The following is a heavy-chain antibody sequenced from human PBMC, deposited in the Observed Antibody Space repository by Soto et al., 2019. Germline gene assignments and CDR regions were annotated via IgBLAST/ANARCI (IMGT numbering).Heavy chain of an antibody. J-gene: IGHJ4*02. CDR3: ARHRPGPYDY. D-gene: IGHD2-8*02. Sequence: QVQLQESGPGLVKPSETLSLTCRVSGGSISNYYWSWVRQSPGKGLEWIGYIYYSGSTNYNPSLKSRLTISVDTSKNQFSLMLRSVTDADTAVYYCARHRPGPYDYWGQGTLVTVSS. V-gene: IGHV4-59*08. CDR2: IYYSGST. CDR1: GGSISNYY.